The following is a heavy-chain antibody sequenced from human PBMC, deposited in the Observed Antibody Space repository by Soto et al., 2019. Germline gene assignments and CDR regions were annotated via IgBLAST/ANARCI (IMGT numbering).Heavy chain of an antibody. CDR1: GGSLSGYY. CDR2: INHSGST. D-gene: IGHD3-10*01. Sequence: PSETLSLTCAVYGGSLSGYYWSWIRQPPGKGLEWIGEINHSGSTNYNPSLKSRVTISVDTSKNQFSLKLSSVTAADTAVYYCASLSRYYGSGSYSYSSYYGMDVWCQGPTVT. J-gene: IGHJ6*02. V-gene: IGHV4-34*01. CDR3: ASLSRYYGSGSYSYSSYYGMDV.